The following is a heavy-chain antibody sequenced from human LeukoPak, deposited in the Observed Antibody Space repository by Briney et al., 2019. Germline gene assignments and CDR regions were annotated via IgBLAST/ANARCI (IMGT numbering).Heavy chain of an antibody. D-gene: IGHD2-2*02. V-gene: IGHV3-48*01. CDR3: AKDPSIVVVPAAIRGETDY. J-gene: IGHJ4*02. CDR1: GFTFSSYS. CDR2: ISSSSTI. Sequence: PGGSLRLSCAASGFTFSSYSMNWVRQAPGKGLEWVSYISSSSTIYYADSVKGRFTISRDNAKNSLYLQMNSLRAEDTAVYYCAKDPSIVVVPAAIRGETDYWGQGTLVTVSS.